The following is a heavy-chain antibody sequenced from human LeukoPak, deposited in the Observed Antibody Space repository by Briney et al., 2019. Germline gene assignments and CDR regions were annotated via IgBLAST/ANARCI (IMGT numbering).Heavy chain of an antibody. J-gene: IGHJ4*02. D-gene: IGHD3-10*02. CDR1: GFTFSSYG. CDR3: AKSNVRGTWTTTFDY. Sequence: PGRSLRLSCAASGFTFSSYGMHWVRQAPGKGLEWVAVISYDGSNKYYADSVKGRFTISRDNSKNTLYLQMNSLRAEDTAVYYCAKSNVRGTWTTTFDYWGQGTLVTVSS. V-gene: IGHV3-30*18. CDR2: ISYDGSNK.